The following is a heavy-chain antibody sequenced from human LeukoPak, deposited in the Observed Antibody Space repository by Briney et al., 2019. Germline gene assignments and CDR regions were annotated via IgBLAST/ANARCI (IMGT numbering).Heavy chain of an antibody. V-gene: IGHV4-59*01. CDR2: IYYSGYS. Sequence: SETLSLTCTVSGGSISSYYWSWIRQPPGKGLEWIGNIYYSGYSNYNPSLKSRVTMSVDTSRNQFSLKLSSVTAADTAVYYCARAVYSYDSGGYYFDVWGQGTTVTVSS. D-gene: IGHD3-22*01. J-gene: IGHJ6*02. CDR1: GGSISSYY. CDR3: ARAVYSYDSGGYYFDV.